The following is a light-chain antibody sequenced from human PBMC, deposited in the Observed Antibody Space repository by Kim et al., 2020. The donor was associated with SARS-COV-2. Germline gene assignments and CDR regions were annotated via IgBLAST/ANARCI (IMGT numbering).Light chain of an antibody. CDR2: QDS. J-gene: IGLJ3*02. CDR1: KLGDKY. Sequence: MSPGQTASITCSGDKLGDKYACWYQQKPGQSPVLVIYQDSKRPSGIPERFSGSNSGNTATLTISGTQAMDEADYYCQAWDSSTGVFGGGTQLTVL. CDR3: QAWDSSTGV. V-gene: IGLV3-1*01.